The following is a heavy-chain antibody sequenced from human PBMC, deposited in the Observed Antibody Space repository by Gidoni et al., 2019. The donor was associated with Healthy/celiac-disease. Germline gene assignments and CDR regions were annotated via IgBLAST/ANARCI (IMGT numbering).Heavy chain of an antibody. CDR2: IYTSGST. CDR3: ARAGYDFWSGYYHPKWFDP. J-gene: IGHJ5*02. Sequence: QVQLQESGPGLVKPSQTLSPTCTVSGGSISSGSYSWSWIRQPAGKGLEWIGRIYTSGSTNYNPSLKSRVTISVDTSKNQFSLKLSSVTAADTAVYYCARAGYDFWSGYYHPKWFDPWGQGTLVTVSS. CDR1: GGSISSGSYS. D-gene: IGHD3-3*01. V-gene: IGHV4-61*02.